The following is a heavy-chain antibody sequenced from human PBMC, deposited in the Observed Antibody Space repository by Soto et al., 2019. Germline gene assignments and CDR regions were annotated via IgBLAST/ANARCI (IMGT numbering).Heavy chain of an antibody. D-gene: IGHD2-21*02. CDR3: ARDQGVVVTADNWFDP. V-gene: IGHV4-4*07. J-gene: IGHJ5*02. Sequence: LSLTCTVSGCSITDYSWVWIRQPAGKGLEWIGRIFSSGSTNYNPSLKGRITMSLDTSKNQFSLKLNSATATDTAVYFCARDQGVVVTADNWFDPWGQGILVTVSS. CDR2: IFSSGST. CDR1: GCSITDYS.